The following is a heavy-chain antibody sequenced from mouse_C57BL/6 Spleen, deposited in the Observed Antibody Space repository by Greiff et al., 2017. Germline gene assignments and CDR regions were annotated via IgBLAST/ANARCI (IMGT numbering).Heavy chain of an antibody. CDR3: ASNYYAMDY. J-gene: IGHJ4*01. Sequence: EVQRVESGGGLVKPGGSLKLSCAASGFTFSDYGMHWVRQAPEKGLEWVAYISSGSSTIYYADTVKGRFTISRDNAKNTLLLQMTSLRSEDTVMYYGASNYYAMDYWGQGTSVTVSS. CDR2: ISSGSSTI. CDR1: GFTFSDYG. V-gene: IGHV5-17*01.